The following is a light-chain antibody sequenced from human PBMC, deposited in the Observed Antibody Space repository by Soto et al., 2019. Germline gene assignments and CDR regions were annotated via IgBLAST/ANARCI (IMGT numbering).Light chain of an antibody. J-gene: IGKJ1*01. CDR3: QQSYSNTWT. V-gene: IGKV1-39*01. Sequence: DIQITQSPSSLSSSVRDRFTITCRASQSIVTYLNWYLQKPGKAPKLLIYAASNLQSGVPSRFSASGSGTDFTLTISSLQPEDFATYFCQQSYSNTWTFGQGTKVDIK. CDR2: AAS. CDR1: QSIVTY.